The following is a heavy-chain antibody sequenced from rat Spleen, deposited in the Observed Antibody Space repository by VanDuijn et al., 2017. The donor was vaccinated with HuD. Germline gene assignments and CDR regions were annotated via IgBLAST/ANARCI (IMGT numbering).Heavy chain of an antibody. CDR3: TRAMYTTDYYFAKGYYVMDA. J-gene: IGHJ4*01. CDR2: ISYDGRTT. CDR1: GLSFSNYG. V-gene: IGHV5-29*01. D-gene: IGHD1-6*01. Sequence: EVQLVESGGGLVQPGRSLKLSCAASGLSFSNYGMAWVRQAPTKGLEWVAIISYDGRTTYYRDSVNGRFTISRDNAKSTLYLQMDSLRSEDTATYYCTRAMYTTDYYFAKGYYVMDAWGQGASVTVSS.